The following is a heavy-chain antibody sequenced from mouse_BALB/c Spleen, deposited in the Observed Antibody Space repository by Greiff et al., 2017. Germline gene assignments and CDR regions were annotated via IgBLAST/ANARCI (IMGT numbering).Heavy chain of an antibody. J-gene: IGHJ3*01. CDR2: INSNGGST. Sequence: EVKVVESGGGLVQPGGSLKLSCAASGFTFSSYGMSWVRQTPDKRLELVATINSNGGSTYYPDSVKGRFTISRDNAKNTLYLQMSSLKSEDTAMYYCAREDYDYDKRAWFAYWGQGTLVTVSA. CDR1: GFTFSSYG. V-gene: IGHV5-6-3*01. CDR3: AREDYDYDKRAWFAY. D-gene: IGHD2-4*01.